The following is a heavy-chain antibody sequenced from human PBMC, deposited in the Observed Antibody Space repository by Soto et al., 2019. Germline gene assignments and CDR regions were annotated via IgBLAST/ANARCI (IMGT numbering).Heavy chain of an antibody. CDR2: ISGFNGTT. V-gene: IGHV1-18*01. CDR1: GYTFSTYY. J-gene: IGHJ3*01. Sequence: QVRLVQSGTVMTEPGASVKVSYKASGYTFSTYYISWVRQAPEQGLQWLGWISGFNGTTFSSQEVQDRVVMTMDTPTTVAVMELASRLAAAAAVYFCAWDVTTSGRARAVDGRAEGPLGIVS. D-gene: IGHD1-1*01. CDR3: AWDVTTSGRARAVDG.